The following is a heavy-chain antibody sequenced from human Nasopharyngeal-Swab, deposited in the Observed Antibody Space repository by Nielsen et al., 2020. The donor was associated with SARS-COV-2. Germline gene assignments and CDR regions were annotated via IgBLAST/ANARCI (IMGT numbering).Heavy chain of an antibody. D-gene: IGHD2-2*01. CDR2: INPNSGGT. V-gene: IGHV1-2*04. CDR1: GYTFTGYY. CDR3: ARGPPAASREYYYYYYYMDV. Sequence: VSVKVSCKASGYTFTGYYMHWVRQAPGQGLEWMGWINPNSGGTNYAQKFQGWVTMTRDTSISTAYMELSRLRSDDTAVYYCARGPPAASREYYYYYYYMDVWGKGTTVTVSS. J-gene: IGHJ6*03.